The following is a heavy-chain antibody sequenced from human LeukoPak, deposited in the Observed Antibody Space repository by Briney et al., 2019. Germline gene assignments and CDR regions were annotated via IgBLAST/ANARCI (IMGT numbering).Heavy chain of an antibody. CDR3: ATIKRGIVGGSDAFDI. J-gene: IGHJ3*02. Sequence: SQTLSRTCAISGDSVSSNSAVWNWIRQSPSRGLEWLGRTWDTHKWYNEYAGSVKSRISINPDTSKNQFSLQLNSVTPEDTAVYYCATIKRGIVGGSDAFDIWGQGTVVTVSS. CDR2: TWDTHKWYN. CDR1: GDSVSSNSAV. D-gene: IGHD1-26*01. V-gene: IGHV6-1*01.